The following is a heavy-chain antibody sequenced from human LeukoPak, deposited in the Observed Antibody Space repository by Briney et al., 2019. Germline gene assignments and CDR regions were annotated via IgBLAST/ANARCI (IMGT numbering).Heavy chain of an antibody. CDR2: ISSSSSYI. J-gene: IGHJ4*02. V-gene: IGHV3-21*01. Sequence: GGSLRLSCAASGFTLSGYSMNWVRQAPGKGLEWVSSISSSSSYIYYADSVRGRFTISRDNAKNSLFLQMNSLRAEDTAVYYCARDAATVVGANSIFDYWGQGTLVTVSS. CDR1: GFTLSGYS. CDR3: ARDAATVVGANSIFDY. D-gene: IGHD1-26*01.